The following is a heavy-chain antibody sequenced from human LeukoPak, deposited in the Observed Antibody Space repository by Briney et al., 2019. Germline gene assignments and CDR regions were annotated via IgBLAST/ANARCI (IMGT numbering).Heavy chain of an antibody. CDR1: GFSFSNYA. Sequence: GGSLRLSCAASGFSFSNYAIHWVRQAPGKGLEWVAYIRYDGSNKYYADSVKGRFTISRDISKNTLYLQMNSLRAEDTAVYYCAKDRVFELWFEEASPYYFDYWGQGTLVTVSS. V-gene: IGHV3-30*02. D-gene: IGHD3-10*01. CDR2: IRYDGSNK. CDR3: AKDRVFELWFEEASPYYFDY. J-gene: IGHJ4*02.